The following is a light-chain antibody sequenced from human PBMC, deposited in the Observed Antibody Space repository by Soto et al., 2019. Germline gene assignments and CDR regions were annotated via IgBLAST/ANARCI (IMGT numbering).Light chain of an antibody. J-gene: IGLJ3*02. CDR2: LNSDGSH. CDR3: QTWGTGLLV. V-gene: IGLV4-69*01. Sequence: QLVLTKSPSASASLGASVKLTCTLSSGHSSYAIAWHQQQPEKGPRYLMKLNSDGSHSKGDGIPDRFSGSSSGAERYLTISSLQSEDEADYYCQTWGTGLLVFGGGTKVTVL. CDR1: SGHSSYA.